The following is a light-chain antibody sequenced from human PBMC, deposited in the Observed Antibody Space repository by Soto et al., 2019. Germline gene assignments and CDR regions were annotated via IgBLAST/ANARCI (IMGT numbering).Light chain of an antibody. Sequence: QSVRTQPPSASGTPGQMVTISCSGSNSNIGGNTVNWYQQLPGTAPKLLIYSDDQRPSGVPDRFSGSKSGTSGSLAISGLQSEDEADYYCAAWDDSLNGVVFGGGTKLTVL. V-gene: IGLV1-44*01. CDR2: SDD. CDR1: NSNIGGNT. CDR3: AAWDDSLNGVV. J-gene: IGLJ2*01.